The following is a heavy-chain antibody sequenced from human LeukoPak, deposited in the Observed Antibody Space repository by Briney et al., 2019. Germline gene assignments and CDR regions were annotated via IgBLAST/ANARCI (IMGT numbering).Heavy chain of an antibody. CDR2: ISGSGSTI. J-gene: IGHJ4*02. CDR1: GFTFSSYE. D-gene: IGHD3-10*01. CDR3: ARAGSGSYYNVYYFDY. Sequence: GGSLRLSCAASGFTFSSYEMNWVRQAPGKGLEWVSYISGSGSTIYYADSVKGRFTISRDNAKNSLYLQMNSLRAEDTAVYYCARAGSGSYYNVYYFDYWGQGTLVTVSS. V-gene: IGHV3-48*03.